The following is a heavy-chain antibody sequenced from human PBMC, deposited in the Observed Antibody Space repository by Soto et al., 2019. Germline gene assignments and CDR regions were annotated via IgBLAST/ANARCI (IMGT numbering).Heavy chain of an antibody. CDR1: GFTFSNYG. CDR3: ARDDDRHDNGLEM. CDR2: ILNDGGDQ. Sequence: QVQLVESGGGVVQPGRSLRLSCAASGFTFSNYGMHWVRQAPGKGLEWLAVILNDGGDQNYGDSVKGRFTISRDNSKNTLYLQINSLRVEDTVVYYCARDDDRHDNGLEMWGQGTMVTVSS. V-gene: IGHV3-30*19. D-gene: IGHD2-8*01. J-gene: IGHJ3*02.